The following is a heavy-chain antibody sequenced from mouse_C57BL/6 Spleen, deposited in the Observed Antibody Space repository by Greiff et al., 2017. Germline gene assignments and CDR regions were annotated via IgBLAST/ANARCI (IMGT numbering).Heavy chain of an antibody. CDR2: IHPSDSDT. D-gene: IGHD1-1*01. Sequence: RIHPSDSDTNYNQKFKGKATLTVDKSSSTAYMQLSSLTSEDSAVYYCAISFITTAHDVWGTGTTVTVSS. J-gene: IGHJ1*03. CDR3: AISFITTAHDV. V-gene: IGHV1-74*01.